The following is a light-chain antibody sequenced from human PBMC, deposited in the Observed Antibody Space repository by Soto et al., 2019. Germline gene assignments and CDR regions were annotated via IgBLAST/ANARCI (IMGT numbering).Light chain of an antibody. V-gene: IGKV4-1*01. CDR2: WAS. CDR3: QQYYTTLPA. Sequence: DIVLTQSPDSLAVSLVERDTINCKSSQSVLYSPNNNNYLAWYQQKPGQPPKLLIYWASTREPGVPDRFSGSGSGTDFTLTISSLKDEDVAVYYCQQYYTTLPAFGQGTKVDI. J-gene: IGKJ1*01. CDR1: QSVLYSPNNNNY.